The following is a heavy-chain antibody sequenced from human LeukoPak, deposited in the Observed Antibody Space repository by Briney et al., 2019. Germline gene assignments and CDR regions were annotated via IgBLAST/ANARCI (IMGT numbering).Heavy chain of an antibody. Sequence: GGSLRLSCGASGFXFSDYYMSWIRQAPGKGLEWVSYISSSSSYTNYADSVKGRFTISRDNAKNSLYLQMNSLRAEDTAVYYCARGPSLGWLGNDYWGQGTLVTVSS. V-gene: IGHV3-11*05. J-gene: IGHJ4*02. CDR1: GFXFSDYY. CDR3: ARGPSLGWLGNDY. CDR2: ISSSSSYT. D-gene: IGHD1-26*01.